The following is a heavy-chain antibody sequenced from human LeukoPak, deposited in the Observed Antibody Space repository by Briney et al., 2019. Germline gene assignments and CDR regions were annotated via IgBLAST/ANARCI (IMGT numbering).Heavy chain of an antibody. V-gene: IGHV4-34*01. CDR1: GGSFSGYY. J-gene: IGHJ4*02. CDR3: ARGGGGSQN. D-gene: IGHD3-16*01. Sequence: KASDTLSLTCAVYGGSFSGYYWSWIRQPPAKGLEWIGEINHSGSNNYNPSLKSRVTISVDTSKNQFSLKLSSVTAAETAVYYCARGGGGSQNWGQGTLVTVSS. CDR2: INHSGSN.